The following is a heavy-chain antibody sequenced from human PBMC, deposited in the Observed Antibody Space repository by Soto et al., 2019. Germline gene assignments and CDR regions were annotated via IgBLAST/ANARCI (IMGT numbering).Heavy chain of an antibody. Sequence: QVQLVESGGGVVQPGRSLRLSCAASGFTFSDYGMHWVRQGPGRGLERVAVTASDGTYKFYGDSVRGRFTVSRDNSRSTLCLQMNSLRDDDTAVYYCARKNPRTVWELPDFWGQGTLVTVSS. CDR3: ARKNPRTVWELPDF. D-gene: IGHD1-26*01. CDR2: TASDGTYK. CDR1: GFTFSDYG. V-gene: IGHV3-30*03. J-gene: IGHJ4*02.